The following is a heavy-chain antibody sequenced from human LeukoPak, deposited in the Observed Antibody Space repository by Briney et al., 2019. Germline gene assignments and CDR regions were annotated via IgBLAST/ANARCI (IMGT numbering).Heavy chain of an antibody. CDR3: ARLSDSTNYNYFMDI. Sequence: GESLKISCQGSGFRSANYWIGWVRQTPGKGLEWMGVIYLADSDARYTPSFQGQVTFSADKSITTAYLQWNSLQASDTAMYFCARLSDSTNYNYFMDIWGKGTTVTVSS. CDR1: GFRSANYW. CDR2: IYLADSDA. V-gene: IGHV5-51*01. D-gene: IGHD2-15*01. J-gene: IGHJ6*03.